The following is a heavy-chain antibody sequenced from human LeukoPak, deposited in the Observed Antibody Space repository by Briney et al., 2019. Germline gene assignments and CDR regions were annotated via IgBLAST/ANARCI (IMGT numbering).Heavy chain of an antibody. CDR3: PEDSDSSGPLDY. Sequence: PGGSLRLSCAASGLTLNDSATHWDRQAPGKGLEWVSGISWNSGSIGYADSVKGRFTISRDNAKNSLYLQMNSLRAEDAALYYCPEDSDSSGPLDYWGQGTLVTVSS. CDR2: ISWNSGSI. D-gene: IGHD6-25*01. J-gene: IGHJ4*02. CDR1: GLTLNDSA. V-gene: IGHV3-9*01.